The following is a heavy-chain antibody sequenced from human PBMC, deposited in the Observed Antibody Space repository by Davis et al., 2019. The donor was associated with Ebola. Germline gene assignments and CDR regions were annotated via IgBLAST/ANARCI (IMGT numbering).Heavy chain of an antibody. D-gene: IGHD3-22*01. J-gene: IGHJ4*02. Sequence: GGSLRLSCKVSGYSFTNYWIAWVRQAPGKGLEWVAFIRSEATSQDYGKSVQGRFFISRDDSKNTLYLQMNSLRVDDTAVYFCARDGPNYDVDYWGQGTLVTVSA. CDR3: ARDGPNYDVDY. CDR1: GYSFTNYW. V-gene: IGHV3-30*02. CDR2: IRSEATSQ.